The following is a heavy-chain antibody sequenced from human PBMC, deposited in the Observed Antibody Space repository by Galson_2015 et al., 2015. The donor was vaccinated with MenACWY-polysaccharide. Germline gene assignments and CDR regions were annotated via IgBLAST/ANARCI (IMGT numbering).Heavy chain of an antibody. J-gene: IGHJ4*02. V-gene: IGHV3-66*02. CDR2: IYSGGST. Sequence: SLRLSCAASGFTVSSNYMSWVRQAPGKGLEWVSVIYSGGSTYYADSVKGRFTISRDNSKNTLYLQMNSLRAEDTAVYYCARYSVQLERRHYFDYWGQGTLVTVSS. CDR3: ARYSVQLERRHYFDY. D-gene: IGHD1-1*01. CDR1: GFTVSSNY.